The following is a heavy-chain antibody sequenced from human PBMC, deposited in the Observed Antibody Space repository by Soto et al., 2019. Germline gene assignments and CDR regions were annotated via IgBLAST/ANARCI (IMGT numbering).Heavy chain of an antibody. CDR2: ISYWGST. V-gene: IGHV4-31*01. CDR1: GGSISSGGYY. Sequence: QVQLQESGPGLVKPSQTLSLTCTVSGGSISSGGYYWSWIRQHPGKGLEWIGYISYWGSTYYNPSLKSPVTTSVDTSKNQFSLKRSSVTAADTAVYYCARGAPRGSSLGGDYWGQGTLVTVSS. CDR3: ARGAPRGSSLGGDY. J-gene: IGHJ4*02. D-gene: IGHD6-6*01.